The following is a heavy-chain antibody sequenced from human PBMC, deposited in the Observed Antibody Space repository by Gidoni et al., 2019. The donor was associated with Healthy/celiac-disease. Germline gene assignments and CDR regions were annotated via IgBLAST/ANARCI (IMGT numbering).Heavy chain of an antibody. J-gene: IGHJ6*02. Sequence: QVQLQESGPGLVKPSETLSLTCTVSGGSISSYYWSWIRQPPGKGLEWIGYIYYSGSTNYNPSLKSRVTISVDTSKNQFSLKLSSVTAADTAVYYCAGSYCSSTSCHVQAYYGMDVWGQGTTVTVSS. CDR2: IYYSGST. CDR3: AGSYCSSTSCHVQAYYGMDV. CDR1: GGSISSYY. V-gene: IGHV4-59*01. D-gene: IGHD2-2*01.